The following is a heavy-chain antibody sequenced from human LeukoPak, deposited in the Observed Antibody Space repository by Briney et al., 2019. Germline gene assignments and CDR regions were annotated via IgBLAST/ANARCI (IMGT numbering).Heavy chain of an antibody. CDR1: GFTFSSYW. D-gene: IGHD3-10*01. CDR2: IIPIFGTA. CDR3: ARDGYYGSGSYFDY. J-gene: IGHJ4*02. Sequence: GGSLRLSCAASGFTFSSYWMSWVRQAPGQGLEWMGGIIPIFGTANYAQTFQGRVTIIADKSTSTAYMELSSLRSEDTAVYYCARDGYYGSGSYFDYWGQGTLVTVSS. V-gene: IGHV1-69*06.